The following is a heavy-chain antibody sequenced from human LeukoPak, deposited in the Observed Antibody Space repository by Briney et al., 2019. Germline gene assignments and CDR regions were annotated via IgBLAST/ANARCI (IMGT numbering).Heavy chain of an antibody. J-gene: IGHJ4*02. CDR2: ISSSGSTI. V-gene: IGHV3-11*01. D-gene: IGHD3-22*01. CDR3: ARCYDSSGYYYRVDY. CDR1: GFTFSDYY. Sequence: PGGSLRLSCAASGFTFSDYYMSWIRQAPGKGLEWVSYISSSGSTIYYADSVKGRFTISRDNAKNSLYLQMNSLRAEDTAVHYCARCYDSSGYYYRVDYWGQGTLVTVSS.